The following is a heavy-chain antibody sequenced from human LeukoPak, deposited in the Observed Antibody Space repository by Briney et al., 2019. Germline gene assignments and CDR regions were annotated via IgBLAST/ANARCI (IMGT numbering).Heavy chain of an antibody. Sequence: SETLSLTCTVSGGSISSYYWIWLRQPAGKGLEWIGRIYTSVSTNYNRSLNSRVTMSVDTSKHQFSLKLSSVTAADSAVYYCARGSPQYDYWGQGTLVTVSS. CDR2: IYTSVST. CDR3: ARGSPQYDY. CDR1: GGSISSYY. J-gene: IGHJ4*02. D-gene: IGHD4-11*01. V-gene: IGHV4-4*07.